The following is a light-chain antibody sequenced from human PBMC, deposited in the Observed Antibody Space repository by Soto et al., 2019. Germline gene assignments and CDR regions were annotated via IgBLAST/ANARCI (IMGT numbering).Light chain of an antibody. CDR2: DAS. J-gene: IGKJ1*01. CDR1: QSVSSY. CDR3: QQSSNWPPWK. V-gene: IGKV3-11*01. Sequence: EIVLTQSPATLSLSPLDMATLSFSSSQSVSSYLALYQQKPGQAPRLLIYDASNRATGIPARFSGSGSGTDFTLTISSLEPEDFAVYYCQQSSNWPPWKFGQGTKVDIK.